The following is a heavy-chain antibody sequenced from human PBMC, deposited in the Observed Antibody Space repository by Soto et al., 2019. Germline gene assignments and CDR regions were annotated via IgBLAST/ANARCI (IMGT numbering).Heavy chain of an antibody. CDR2: MFDSGST. V-gene: IGHV4-61*01. Sequence: QVQLQESGPGLVKASETLSLTCTVSGGSVSSGRYYWSWIRQPPGKGLEWIGYMFDSGSTNYNPSLKSRVTIVVDTSNNQFSLKLSSVTAADTAVYYFARAYYYGSGRGRSMDVWGQGTTVTVSS. J-gene: IGHJ6*02. CDR1: GGSVSSGRYY. D-gene: IGHD3-10*01. CDR3: ARAYYYGSGRGRSMDV.